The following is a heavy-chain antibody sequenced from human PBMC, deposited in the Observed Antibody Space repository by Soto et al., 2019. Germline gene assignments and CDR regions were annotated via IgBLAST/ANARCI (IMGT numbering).Heavy chain of an antibody. CDR3: ARSLGYCSGGSCYGGTYNWFDP. D-gene: IGHD2-15*01. Sequence: SETLSLTCTVSGGSISSSSYYWGWIRQPPGKGLEWIGSIYYSGSTYYNPSLKSRVTISVDTSKNQFSLKLSSVTAADTAVYYCARSLGYCSGGSCYGGTYNWFDPWGQGTLVTVSS. V-gene: IGHV4-39*01. J-gene: IGHJ5*02. CDR2: IYYSGST. CDR1: GGSISSSSYY.